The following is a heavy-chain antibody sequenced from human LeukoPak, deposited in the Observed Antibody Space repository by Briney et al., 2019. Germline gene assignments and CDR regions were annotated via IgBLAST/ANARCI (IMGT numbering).Heavy chain of an antibody. CDR3: ARGLWFGELLSPYYYYYMDV. J-gene: IGHJ6*03. CDR2: INHSGST. CDR1: GGSFSGYY. D-gene: IGHD3-10*01. Sequence: SETLSLTCAVYGGSFSGYYWSWIRQPPGKGLEWIGEINHSGSTSYNPSLKSRVTISVDTSKNQFSLKLSSVTAADTAVYYCARGLWFGELLSPYYYYYMDVWGKGTTVTVSS. V-gene: IGHV4-34*01.